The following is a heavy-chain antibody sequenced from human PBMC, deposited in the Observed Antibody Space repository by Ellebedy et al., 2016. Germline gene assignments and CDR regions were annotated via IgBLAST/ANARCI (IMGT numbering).Heavy chain of an antibody. CDR3: ARDKSPTN. CDR2: IYYTGST. CDR1: GGSTTSYY. V-gene: IGHV4-59*01. Sequence: SETLSPTXAVSGGSTTSYYRRWIRQPPGKGLEWIGYIYYTGSTNYNPSLKSRVTTSVDTSKNQISLKLRSVTAADTAVYYCARDKSPTNWGQGTLVTVSS. J-gene: IGHJ4*01. D-gene: IGHD2-8*01.